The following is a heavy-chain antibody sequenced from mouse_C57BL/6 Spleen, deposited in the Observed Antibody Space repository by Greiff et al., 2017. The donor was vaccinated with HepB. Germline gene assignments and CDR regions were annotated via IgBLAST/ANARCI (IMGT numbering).Heavy chain of an antibody. D-gene: IGHD3-2*02. Sequence: EVKLMESGPVLVKPGASVKMSCKASGYTFTDYYMNWVKQSHGKSLEWIGVINPYNGGTSYNQKFKGKATLTVDKSSSTAYMELNSLTSEDSAVYYCARKQLRLPDYWGQGTTLTVSS. V-gene: IGHV1-19*01. J-gene: IGHJ2*01. CDR3: ARKQLRLPDY. CDR1: GYTFTDYY. CDR2: INPYNGGT.